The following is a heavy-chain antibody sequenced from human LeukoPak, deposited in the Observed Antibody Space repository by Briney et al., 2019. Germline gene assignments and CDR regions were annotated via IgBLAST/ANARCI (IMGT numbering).Heavy chain of an antibody. V-gene: IGHV3-74*03. CDR1: GFTFSSYA. Sequence: GGSLRLSCAASGFTFSSYAMHWVRQAPGKGLEWVSGIKSDVSSTTYADSVKGRFTISRDNAKNTLYLQMNSLSVEDTAVYYCARYGLPNFDYWGQGTLVTVSS. J-gene: IGHJ4*02. CDR3: ARYGLPNFDY. CDR2: IKSDVSST. D-gene: IGHD4-11*01.